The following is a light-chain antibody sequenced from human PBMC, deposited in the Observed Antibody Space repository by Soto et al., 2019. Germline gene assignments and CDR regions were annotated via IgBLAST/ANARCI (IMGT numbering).Light chain of an antibody. CDR2: DAS. CDR1: QSVSSY. CDR3: QQRSNGPRDT. Sequence: EIVLTQSPATLSLSPGERATLSCRASQSVSSYLAWYQQKPGQAPRLLIYDASNRATGIPARFSGSGSGTDFPLTISSLEPEDFAVYYCQQRSNGPRDTFGQGTKLEIK. J-gene: IGKJ2*01. V-gene: IGKV3-11*01.